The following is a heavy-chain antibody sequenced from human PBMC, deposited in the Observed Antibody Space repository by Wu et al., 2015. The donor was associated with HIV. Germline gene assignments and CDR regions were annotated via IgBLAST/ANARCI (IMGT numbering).Heavy chain of an antibody. CDR3: ARDWQFQVSFGDFYMDI. CDR2: VNPANGDT. J-gene: IGHJ6*03. CDR1: GYTFTAYY. V-gene: IGHV1-2*02. D-gene: IGHD3-3*01. Sequence: QVQLVQSGTEMKKSGASVKVSCKTSGYTFTAYYIHWVRQAPGRGLEWMGWVNPANGDTNFAQAFQTRATVTSDTSTNTVNLIMAGLQSNDTATYFCARDWQFQVSFGDFYMDIWGNGTTVIAS.